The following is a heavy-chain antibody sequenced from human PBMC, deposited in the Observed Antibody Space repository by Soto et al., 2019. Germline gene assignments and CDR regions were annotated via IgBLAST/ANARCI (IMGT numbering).Heavy chain of an antibody. V-gene: IGHV4-39*01. CDR1: DGSISPYY. J-gene: IGHJ5*02. D-gene: IGHD3-10*01. Sequence: SETLSLTCTVSDGSISPYYWSWIRQPPGKGLEWIGSIYYSGSTYYNPSLKSRVTISVDTSKNQFSLKLSSVTAADTAVYYCARQILYYGSGSKANNNWFDPWGQGTLVTVSS. CDR2: IYYSGST. CDR3: ARQILYYGSGSKANNNWFDP.